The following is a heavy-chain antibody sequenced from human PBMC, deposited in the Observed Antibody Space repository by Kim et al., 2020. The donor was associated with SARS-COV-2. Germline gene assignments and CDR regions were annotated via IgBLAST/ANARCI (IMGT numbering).Heavy chain of an antibody. Sequence: ASVKVSCKASGHIFASYGVSWVRQAPGQGLEWMGWVSADDGKTNYAQRFQGRVTMTIYTSTRTAYMDLRSLRSDDTAVYYCARENGIFDIWGQGTMVAVS. CDR3: ARENGIFDI. V-gene: IGHV1-18*04. CDR2: VSADDGKT. CDR1: GHIFASYG. J-gene: IGHJ3*02.